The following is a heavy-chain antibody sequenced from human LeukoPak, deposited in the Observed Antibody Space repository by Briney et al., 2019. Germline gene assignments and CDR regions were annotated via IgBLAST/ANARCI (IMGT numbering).Heavy chain of an antibody. CDR2: ISRSGTTI. D-gene: IGHD2-2*01. J-gene: IGHJ4*02. CDR1: GFTFSDYY. Sequence: GGSLRVSCAASGFTFSDYYMSWIRQAPGKGLEWVSYISRSGTTIYYADSVKGRFTISRDNAKNSLYLQMNSLRAEDTAVYYCAKDIGQVVPAALDYWGQGTLVTVSS. V-gene: IGHV3-11*04. CDR3: AKDIGQVVPAALDY.